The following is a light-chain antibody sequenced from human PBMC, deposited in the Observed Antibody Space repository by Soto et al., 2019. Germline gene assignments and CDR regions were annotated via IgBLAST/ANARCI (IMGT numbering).Light chain of an antibody. J-gene: IGKJ1*01. Sequence: EIVMTQSPATLSVSPGERATLSCRASQSVSSNLAWYQQKPGQAPRLLIYGASTRATGIPARFSGSGSGTEFALTIRRLQSEEFAVYYCQQYNNWPPAWTFGQGTKVEIK. V-gene: IGKV3-15*01. CDR2: GAS. CDR3: QQYNNWPPAWT. CDR1: QSVSSN.